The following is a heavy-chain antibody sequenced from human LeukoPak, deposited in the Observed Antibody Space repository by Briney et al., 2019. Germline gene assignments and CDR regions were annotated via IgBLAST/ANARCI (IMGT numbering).Heavy chain of an antibody. CDR1: GDSVPSNSAA. CDR3: ARSSPRIAVAGTYAFDI. V-gene: IGHV6-1*01. CDR2: TYYRSKWYN. J-gene: IGHJ3*02. D-gene: IGHD6-19*01. Sequence: SQTLSLTCAISGDSVPSNSAAWNWIRQSPSRGLEWLGRTYYRSKWYNDYAVSVKSRITINPDTSKNQFSLQLNSVTPEDTAVYYCARSSPRIAVAGTYAFDIWGQGTMVTVSS.